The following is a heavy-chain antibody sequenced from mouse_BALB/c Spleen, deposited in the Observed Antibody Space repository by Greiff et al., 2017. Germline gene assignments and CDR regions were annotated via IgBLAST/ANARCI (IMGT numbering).Heavy chain of an antibody. CDR3: ARHRGTATDYFDY. CDR2: ISSGGSYT. V-gene: IGHV5-9-3*01. J-gene: IGHJ2*01. CDR1: GFTFSSYA. D-gene: IGHD1-2*01. Sequence: EVQVVESGGGLVKPGGSLKLSCAASGFTFSSYAMSWVRQTPEKRLEWVATISSGGSYTYYPDSVKGRFTISRDNAKNTLYLQMSSLRSEDTAMYYCARHRGTATDYFDYWGQGTTLTVSS.